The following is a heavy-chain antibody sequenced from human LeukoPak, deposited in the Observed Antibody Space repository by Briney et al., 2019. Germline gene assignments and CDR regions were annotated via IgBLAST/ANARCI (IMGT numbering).Heavy chain of an antibody. Sequence: PGGSLRLSCAGSGFTFSNYEMNWVRQAPGKGLEWVSFIGPSGASISYADFVRGRFTTSRDNAKNSVYLQMNSLRVEDTAVYYCARVQRSSGWHFGGHGTLVTVSS. CDR3: ARVQRSSGWHF. CDR2: IGPSGASI. J-gene: IGHJ4*01. CDR1: GFTFSNYE. V-gene: IGHV3-48*03. D-gene: IGHD6-19*01.